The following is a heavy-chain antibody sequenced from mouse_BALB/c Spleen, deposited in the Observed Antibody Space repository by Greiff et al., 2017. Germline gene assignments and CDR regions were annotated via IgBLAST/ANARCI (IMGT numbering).Heavy chain of an antibody. D-gene: IGHD2-10*02. Sequence: QVQLQQSGAELVRPGTSVKMSCKASGYAFSSYWMNWVKQRPGQGLEWIGQIYPGDGDTNYNGKFKGKATLTADKSSSTAYMQLSSLTSEDSAVYFCAREYGNPWFAYWGQGTLVTVSA. CDR3: AREYGNPWFAY. V-gene: IGHV1-80*01. J-gene: IGHJ3*01. CDR1: GYAFSSYW. CDR2: IYPGDGDT.